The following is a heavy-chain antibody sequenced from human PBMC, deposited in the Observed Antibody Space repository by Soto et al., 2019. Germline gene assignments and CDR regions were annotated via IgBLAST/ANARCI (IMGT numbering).Heavy chain of an antibody. CDR3: AKDRGGHCPDNSCYFGADY. D-gene: IGHD2-2*01. Sequence: VQLVESGGTVVQPGGSLRLSCVGSGFTFSSYGMHWVRQAPGKGLECLAVISDTGSSHYYAASVEGRFTISRENSKNTLSLHMDRLRVEDTAVYYCAKDRGGHCPDNSCYFGADYWGQGTPVTVSS. J-gene: IGHJ4*02. CDR1: GFTFSSYG. V-gene: IGHV3-30*18. CDR2: ISDTGSSH.